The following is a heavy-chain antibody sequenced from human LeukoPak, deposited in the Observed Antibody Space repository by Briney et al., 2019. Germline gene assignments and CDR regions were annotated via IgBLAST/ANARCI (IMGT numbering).Heavy chain of an antibody. CDR1: GLPFVTYP. Sequence: GGSLEFPFQAPGLPFVTYPMHWFGQLPGKGLEYVSAISSNGGSTYYANSVKGRFTISRDNSKNTLYLQMGSLRAEDMAVYYCARGTRGFDYWGQGTLVTVSS. D-gene: IGHD3-10*01. J-gene: IGHJ4*02. V-gene: IGHV3-64*01. CDR2: ISSNGGST. CDR3: ARGTRGFDY.